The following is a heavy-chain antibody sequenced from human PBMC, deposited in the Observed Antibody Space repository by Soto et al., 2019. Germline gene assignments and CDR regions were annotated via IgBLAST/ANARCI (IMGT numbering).Heavy chain of an antibody. V-gene: IGHV3-23*01. D-gene: IGHD3-3*01. Sequence: GGSLRLSCAASGFTFSSYAMSWVRQAPGKGLEWVSAISGSDGSTYYADSVKGRFTISRDNSKNTLYLQMNSLRAEDTAVYYCAKESMEKYYDFWSGYRLGWFDPWGQGTLVTVSS. J-gene: IGHJ5*02. CDR3: AKESMEKYYDFWSGYRLGWFDP. CDR2: ISGSDGST. CDR1: GFTFSSYA.